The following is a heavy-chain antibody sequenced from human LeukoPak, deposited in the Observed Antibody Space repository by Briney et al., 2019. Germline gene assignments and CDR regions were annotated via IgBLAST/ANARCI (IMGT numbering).Heavy chain of an antibody. D-gene: IGHD6-13*01. J-gene: IGHJ6*02. CDR1: GYTFTGYY. V-gene: IGHV1-2*02. CDR3: ARVLLAAAGTDYYYGMDV. CDR2: INPNSGGT. Sequence: ASVKVSCKASGYTFTGYYMHWVRQAPGQGLEWMGWINPNSGGTNYAQKFQGRVTMTRDTSISTAYMELSRLRSDDTAVYYCARVLLAAAGTDYYYGMDVWGQGTTVTVSS.